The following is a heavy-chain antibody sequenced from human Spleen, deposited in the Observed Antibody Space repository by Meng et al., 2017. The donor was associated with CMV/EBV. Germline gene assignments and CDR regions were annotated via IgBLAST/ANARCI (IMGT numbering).Heavy chain of an antibody. CDR1: GFTFSTYA. V-gene: IGHV3-23*03. D-gene: IGHD5-24*01. Sequence: GESLKISCAASGFTFSTYAMSWVRQAPGKGLEWLSVIYSGGYNTYYADSVKGRFTISRDNSKNTLYLQMNGLRADDTAVYYCAKGMATNPRYYFDYWGQGTLVTVSS. CDR2: IYSGGYNT. J-gene: IGHJ4*02. CDR3: AKGMATNPRYYFDY.